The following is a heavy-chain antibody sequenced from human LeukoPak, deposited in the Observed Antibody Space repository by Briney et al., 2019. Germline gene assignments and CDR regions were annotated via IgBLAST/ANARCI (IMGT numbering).Heavy chain of an antibody. J-gene: IGHJ4*02. CDR2: INTNGNIT. D-gene: IGHD2-8*01. CDR1: GFTFSSYS. V-gene: IGHV3-74*01. Sequence: GGSLRLSCAASGFTFSSYSMNWVRQAPGKGLVWVSHINTNGNITGYADSVKGRFTISRDNAKNMLYLQMSSLRAEDTAMYYCVRGEMSAIRRLDYWGQGTLVTVSS. CDR3: VRGEMSAIRRLDY.